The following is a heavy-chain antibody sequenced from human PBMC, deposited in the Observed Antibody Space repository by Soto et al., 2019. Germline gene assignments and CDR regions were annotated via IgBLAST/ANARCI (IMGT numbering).Heavy chain of an antibody. CDR3: ARGGGIVVVTAPYDY. V-gene: IGHV1-46*03. CDR2: INPSGGYT. Sequence: ASVKVSCKASGYTFTSYYMHWVRQAPGQGLEWLGIINPSGGYTTYAQRFLGRVTMTSGTSTSTVHMELGSLTSEDTAVYYCARGGGIVVVTAPYDYWCQGTLVTVSS. CDR1: GYTFTSYY. D-gene: IGHD2-21*02. J-gene: IGHJ4*02.